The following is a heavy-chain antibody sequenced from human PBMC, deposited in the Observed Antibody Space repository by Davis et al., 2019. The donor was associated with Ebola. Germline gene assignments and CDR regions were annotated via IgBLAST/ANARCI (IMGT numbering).Heavy chain of an antibody. V-gene: IGHV3-48*04. CDR1: EFTFSSYA. Sequence: GESLKISCVASEFTFSSYAMSWVRQAPGKGLEWVSYISTSGSTRYYAESVKGRFTISRDNAKNSLYLHMNSLRADDTAVYYCARGPNYYDSGFIDFWGQGTLVTVSS. CDR3: ARGPNYYDSGFIDF. D-gene: IGHD3-22*01. CDR2: ISTSGSTR. J-gene: IGHJ4*02.